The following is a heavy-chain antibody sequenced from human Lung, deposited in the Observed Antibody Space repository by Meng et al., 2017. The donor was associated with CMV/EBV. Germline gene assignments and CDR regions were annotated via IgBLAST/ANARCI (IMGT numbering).Heavy chain of an antibody. Sequence: GEFLKISCVASGFTLVRYHMHWVRQAPGKGLEWVAFTWYDGGNKFYADSVKGRFTISRDNSKNTLYLQMNNVGADDAAIYFCARPRYDTSHYPVYYYYGMDVWGLGTTVTVSS. CDR2: TWYDGGNK. V-gene: IGHV3-33*01. CDR3: ARPRYDTSHYPVYYYYGMDV. CDR1: GFTLVRYH. J-gene: IGHJ6*02. D-gene: IGHD3-22*01.